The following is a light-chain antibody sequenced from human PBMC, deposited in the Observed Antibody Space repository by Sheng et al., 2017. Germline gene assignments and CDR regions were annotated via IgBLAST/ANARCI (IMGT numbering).Light chain of an antibody. CDR1: QSISSW. Sequence: DIQMTQSPSTLSASVGDRVTITCRASQSISSWLAWYQQKPGKAPKLLIYKASSLESGVPSRFSGSGSGTEFTLTISSLQPDDFATYYCQQYSSYSTFGPGTKVDI. J-gene: IGKJ3*01. CDR3: QQYSSYST. V-gene: IGKV1-5*03. CDR2: KAS.